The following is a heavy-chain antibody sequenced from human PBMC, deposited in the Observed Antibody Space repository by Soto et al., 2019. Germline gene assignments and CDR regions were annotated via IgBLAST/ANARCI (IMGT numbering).Heavy chain of an antibody. J-gene: IGHJ5*02. CDR1: GFTFSSYA. Sequence: GGSLRLSCAASGFTFSSYAMSWVRPAPGKGLEWVSALSGSGGSTYYADSVKGRFTISRDNSKNTLYLQMNSLRAEDTAVYYCAKDRLYGDYNWFDPWGQGTLVTVSS. CDR3: AKDRLYGDYNWFDP. V-gene: IGHV3-23*01. D-gene: IGHD4-17*01. CDR2: LSGSGGST.